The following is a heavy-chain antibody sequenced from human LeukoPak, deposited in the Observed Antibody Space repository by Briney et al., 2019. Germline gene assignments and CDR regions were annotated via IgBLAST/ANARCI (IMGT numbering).Heavy chain of an antibody. CDR2: IYYSGST. CDR3: ARSKDICTNGVCSSDY. V-gene: IGHV4-59*01. D-gene: IGHD2-8*01. CDR1: GGSISSYY. J-gene: IGHJ4*02. Sequence: SETLSLTCTVSGGSISSYYWSWIRQPPGKGLEWIGYIYYSGSTNYNPSLKSRVTISVDTSKNQFSLKLSSVTAADTAVYYCARSKDICTNGVCSSDYWGQGTLVTVSS.